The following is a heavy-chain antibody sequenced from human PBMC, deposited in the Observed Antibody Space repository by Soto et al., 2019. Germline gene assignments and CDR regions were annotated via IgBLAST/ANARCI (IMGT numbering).Heavy chain of an antibody. V-gene: IGHV1-18*01. Sequence: QVQLVQSGAEVKKPGASVKVSCKASGYTFTSYGISWVRQAPGQGLEWMGWISAYNGNTNYAQKLQGRVTMTTDTSTSTAYMELRSLRADDTAVYYCARFRSCPGSYCSYYGMGVWGPGNTVTVSS. CDR3: ARFRSCPGSYCSYYGMGV. J-gene: IGHJ6*02. CDR1: GYTFTSYG. D-gene: IGHD3-10*02. CDR2: ISAYNGNT.